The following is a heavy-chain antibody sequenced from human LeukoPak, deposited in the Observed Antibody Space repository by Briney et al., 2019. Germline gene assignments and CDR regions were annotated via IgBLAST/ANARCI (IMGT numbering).Heavy chain of an antibody. D-gene: IGHD3-22*01. Sequence: GGSLRLSCAASGFTFSGSAMHWVRQASGKGLEWVGRIRSKGNTYATAYAASVKGRFTIARDDANDTAYLQMNSLKTEDTAVYYCTRGPDYYDSSGLDYWGQGTLVTVSS. J-gene: IGHJ4*02. V-gene: IGHV3-73*01. CDR3: TRGPDYYDSSGLDY. CDR1: GFTFSGSA. CDR2: IRSKGNTYAT.